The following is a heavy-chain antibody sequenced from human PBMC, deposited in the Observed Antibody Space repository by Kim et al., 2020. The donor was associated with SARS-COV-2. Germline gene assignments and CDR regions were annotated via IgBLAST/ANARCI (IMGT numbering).Heavy chain of an antibody. CDR3: ARLEYYPRAFDI. J-gene: IGHJ3*02. V-gene: IGHV4-39*01. CDR1: GGSISSSSYY. Sequence: SETLSLTCTVSGGSISSSSYYWGWIRQPPGKGLEWIGSIYCSGSTYYNPSLKSLVTISVDTSKNQFSLKLSSVTAADTAVYYCARLEYYPRAFDIWGQGTMVTVSS. CDR2: IYCSGST. D-gene: IGHD3-10*01.